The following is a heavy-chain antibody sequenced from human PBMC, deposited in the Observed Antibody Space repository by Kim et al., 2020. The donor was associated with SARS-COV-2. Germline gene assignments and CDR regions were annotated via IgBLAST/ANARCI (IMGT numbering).Heavy chain of an antibody. V-gene: IGHV3-23*01. CDR1: GFTFSSYA. Sequence: GGSLRLSCVGSGFTFSSYAMTWVRQAPGKGLERVSGITGGGDKTYYADSVKGRFTISRDNSRNTLYLQMISLRVEDTALYYCAKGHLPSGTSGRSYYLDSWGQGTLVTVSS. CDR3: AKGHLPSGTSGRSYYLDS. J-gene: IGHJ4*02. CDR2: ITGGGDKT. D-gene: IGHD1-7*01.